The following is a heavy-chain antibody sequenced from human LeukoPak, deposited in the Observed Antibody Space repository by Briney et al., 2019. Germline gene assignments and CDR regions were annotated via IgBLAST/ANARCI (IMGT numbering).Heavy chain of an antibody. V-gene: IGHV1-69*05. CDR1: GGIFSSYA. Sequence: GASVKVSCKASGGIFSSYAMSWVRQAPGQGLERIGGIIPMFGPANYAQKFQVRVTITTAESPSTAYMVQRRLRSEDTAVYYCGRGLGGPAATAESYQHWGQGTRVTVSS. J-gene: IGHJ1*01. CDR2: IIPMFGPA. CDR3: GRGLGGPAATAESYQH. D-gene: IGHD2-2*01.